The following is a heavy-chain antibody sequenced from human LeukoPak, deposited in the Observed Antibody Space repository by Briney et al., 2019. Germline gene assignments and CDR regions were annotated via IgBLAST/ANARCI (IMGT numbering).Heavy chain of an antibody. CDR2: ISYDGSNK. CDR3: ARVMFPLWFRELFAIPYYGMDV. J-gene: IGHJ6*02. CDR1: GFTFSSYA. Sequence: GGSLRLSCAASGFTFSSYAMHWVRQAPGKGLEWVAVISYDGSNKYYADSVKGRFTISRDNSKNTLYLQMNSLRAEDTAVYYCARVMFPLWFRELFAIPYYGMDVWGQGTTVTVSS. D-gene: IGHD3-10*01. V-gene: IGHV3-30-3*01.